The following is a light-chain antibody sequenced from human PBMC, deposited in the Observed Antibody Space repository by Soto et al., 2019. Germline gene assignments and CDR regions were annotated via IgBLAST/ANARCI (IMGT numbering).Light chain of an antibody. CDR3: MQSIQLPRT. CDR1: QSLLHGDGTTR. CDR2: QVS. J-gene: IGKJ1*01. V-gene: IGKV2D-29*02. Sequence: DIVMTQSPLSLSVTPGQPGSISCKSSQSLLHGDGTTRLYWYLQKPGQSPQLLISQVSNRFSGVAGGVRGSRSRTGLKLKIRRVGGEGVGVYYCMQSIQLPRTFGQGTKVEIK.